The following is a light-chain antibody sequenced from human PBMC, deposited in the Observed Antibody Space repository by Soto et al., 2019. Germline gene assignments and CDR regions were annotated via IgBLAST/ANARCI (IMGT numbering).Light chain of an antibody. CDR1: SGSVSTRYY. CDR2: STN. CDR3: VLYMGSGISV. J-gene: IGLJ2*01. Sequence: QTVVTQEPSFSVSPGGTVTLTCGLSSGSVSTRYYPSWYQQTPGQAPRTLIYSTNTRSSGVPDRFSGSILGNKAALTITGAQADDESDYYSVLYMGSGISVFGGGTQLTVL. V-gene: IGLV8-61*01.